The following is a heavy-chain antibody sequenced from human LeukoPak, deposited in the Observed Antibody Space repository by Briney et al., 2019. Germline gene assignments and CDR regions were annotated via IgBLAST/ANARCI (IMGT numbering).Heavy chain of an antibody. CDR1: GFTFSSYA. Sequence: GGSLRLSCAASGFTFSSYAMSWVRQAPGKGLEWVSEISGRGQSTYYADSVKGRFTISRDNSKNTLYLQMNSLRVEDTAVYYCAKNLGYRSGGSCYPDAFDVWGQGTMVTVSS. D-gene: IGHD2-15*01. CDR2: ISGRGQST. CDR3: AKNLGYRSGGSCYPDAFDV. V-gene: IGHV3-23*01. J-gene: IGHJ3*01.